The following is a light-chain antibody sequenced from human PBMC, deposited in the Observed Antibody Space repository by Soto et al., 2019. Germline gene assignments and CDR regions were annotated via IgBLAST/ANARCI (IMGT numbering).Light chain of an antibody. CDR1: SSDIGGYDY. CDR3: QSYDNSLRGWV. V-gene: IGLV2-8*01. Sequence: QSALTQPPSASGSPGQSVTISCTGTSSDIGGYDYVSWYQQRPGKAPKLMIFEVSERPSGVPDRFSGSKSGNTASLTVSGLQAEDEAHYYCQSYDNSLRGWVFGGGTKLTVL. J-gene: IGLJ3*02. CDR2: EVS.